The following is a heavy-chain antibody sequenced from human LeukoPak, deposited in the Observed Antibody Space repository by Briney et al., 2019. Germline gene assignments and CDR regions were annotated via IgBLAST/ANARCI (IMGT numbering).Heavy chain of an antibody. D-gene: IGHD5-24*01. V-gene: IGHV1-69*04. Sequence: ASVKVSCKASGGTFSSYTISWVRQAPGQGLEWMGRIIPMLGIANYAQKFQGRVTISADKSTSTAYMELSSLRSEDTAVYYCARDLEMEDALYFDYWGQGTLVTVSS. CDR2: IIPMLGIA. CDR1: GGTFSSYT. CDR3: ARDLEMEDALYFDY. J-gene: IGHJ4*02.